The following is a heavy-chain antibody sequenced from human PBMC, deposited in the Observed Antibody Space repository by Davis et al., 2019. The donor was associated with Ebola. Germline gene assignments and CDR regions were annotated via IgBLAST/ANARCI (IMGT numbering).Heavy chain of an antibody. CDR3: AKAAYSGYDYPLDYYYGMDV. D-gene: IGHD5-12*01. J-gene: IGHJ6*02. Sequence: PGGSLRLSCAASGFTFSRYGMHWVRQAPGKGLEWVAVISYDGDNKCYADSVKGRFTISRDNSKNTLYLQMNSLRAEDTAVYYCAKAAYSGYDYPLDYYYGMDVWGQGTTVTVSS. V-gene: IGHV3-30*18. CDR2: ISYDGDNK. CDR1: GFTFSRYG.